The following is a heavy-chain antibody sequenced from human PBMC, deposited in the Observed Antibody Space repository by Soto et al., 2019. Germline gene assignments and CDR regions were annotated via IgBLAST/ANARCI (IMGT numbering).Heavy chain of an antibody. CDR1: GGSISSGGYY. D-gene: IGHD5-18*01. V-gene: IGHV4-31*03. J-gene: IGHJ4*02. CDR2: IYYSGGT. CDR3: ARVVDTAMVIFDY. Sequence: SETLSLTCTVSGGSISSGGYYWSWIRQHPGKGLEWIGYIYYSGGTYYNPSLKSRVTISVDTSKNQFSLKLSSVTAADTAVYYCARVVDTAMVIFDYWGQGTRGTVS.